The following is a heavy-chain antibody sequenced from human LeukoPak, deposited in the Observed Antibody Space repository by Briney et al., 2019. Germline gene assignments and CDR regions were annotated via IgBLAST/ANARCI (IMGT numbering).Heavy chain of an antibody. CDR2: ITGSADST. CDR3: AKVRLFTPRWTTFDC. J-gene: IGHJ4*02. CDR1: GFTLSAYS. V-gene: IGHV3-23*01. Sequence: GGSLRLSCAASGFTLSAYSMTWVRQAPGKVLEWDASITGSADSTWYADSVEGRFTISRDNSESMVYLQMNSLRVEDTALYYCAKVRLFTPRWTTFDCWGRGTLVTVSS. D-gene: IGHD2-15*01.